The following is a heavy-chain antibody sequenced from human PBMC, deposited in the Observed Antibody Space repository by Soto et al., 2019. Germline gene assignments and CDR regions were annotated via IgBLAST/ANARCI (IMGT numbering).Heavy chain of an antibody. J-gene: IGHJ6*02. V-gene: IGHV1-69*01. CDR2: IIPIFGTA. Sequence: QVQLVQSGAEVKKPGSSVQVSCKASGGTFSSYAISWVRQAPGQGLEWMGGIIPIFGTANYAQKFQGRVAITADESTSTAYMELSSLRSEDTAVYYCARTRYCSGGSCLVPYYYGMDVWGQGTTVTVSS. CDR3: ARTRYCSGGSCLVPYYYGMDV. D-gene: IGHD2-15*01. CDR1: GGTFSSYA.